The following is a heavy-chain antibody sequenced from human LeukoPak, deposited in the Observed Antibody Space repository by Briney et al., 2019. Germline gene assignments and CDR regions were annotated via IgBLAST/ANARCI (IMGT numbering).Heavy chain of an antibody. J-gene: IGHJ4*02. D-gene: IGHD3-10*01. CDR2: IDPSDSYP. CDR3: ARLNIPGAAVRGVYNY. CDR1: GYSFTNYW. V-gene: IGHV5-10-1*04. Sequence: GESLKISCKASGYSFTNYWIYWVRQMPGKGLEWMGRIDPSDSYPNYSPSFQGQVTISADKSISTAYLQWSSLKASDTAMYYRARLNIPGAAVRGVYNYWGQGTLVTVSS.